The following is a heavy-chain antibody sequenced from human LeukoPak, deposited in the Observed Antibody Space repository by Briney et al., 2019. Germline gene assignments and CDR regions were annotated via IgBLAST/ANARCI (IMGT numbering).Heavy chain of an antibody. CDR2: IIPIFGTA. Sequence: ASVKVSCKASGGTFSSYAISWVRQAPGQGLEWMGGIIPIFGTANYAQKFQGRVTITTDESTSTAYMELSSLRSEDTAVYYCARAIHNIWGFDPWGQGTLVTVSS. J-gene: IGHJ5*02. CDR1: GGTFSSYA. D-gene: IGHD2/OR15-2a*01. CDR3: ARAIHNIWGFDP. V-gene: IGHV1-69*05.